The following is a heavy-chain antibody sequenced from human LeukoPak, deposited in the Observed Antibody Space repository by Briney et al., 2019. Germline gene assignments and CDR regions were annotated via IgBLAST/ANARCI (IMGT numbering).Heavy chain of an antibody. CDR2: IYHSGSA. J-gene: IGHJ4*02. CDR3: ARGQWLVQYYFDY. V-gene: IGHV4-38-2*02. D-gene: IGHD6-19*01. Sequence: SETLSLTCTVSGYSISSGYYWGWIRQPPGKGLEWIGSIYHSGSAYYNPSLKSRVTISVDTSKNQFSLKLSSVTAADTAVYYCARGQWLVQYYFDYWGQGTLVTVSS. CDR1: GYSISSGYY.